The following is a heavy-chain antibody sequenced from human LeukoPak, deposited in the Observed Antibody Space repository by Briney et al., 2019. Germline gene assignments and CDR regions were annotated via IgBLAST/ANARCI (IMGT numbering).Heavy chain of an antibody. CDR3: ARGRGYYGSGRIFDY. D-gene: IGHD3-10*01. J-gene: IGHJ4*02. CDR2: INHSGST. Sequence: SETLSLTCAVYGGSFSGYYWSWIRQPPGKGLEWIGEINHSGSTNYNPSLKSRVTISVDTSKNQFSLKLSSVTAADTAAYYCARGRGYYGSGRIFDYWGQGTLVTVSS. V-gene: IGHV4-34*01. CDR1: GGSFSGYY.